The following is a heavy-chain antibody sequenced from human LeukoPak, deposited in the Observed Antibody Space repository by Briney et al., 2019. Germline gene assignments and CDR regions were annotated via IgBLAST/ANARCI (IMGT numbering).Heavy chain of an antibody. Sequence: PGRSLRLSCTASGFNFGDYGMTWFRQAPGKGLEWVGCIRSKAYGGATEYAASVQGRFTVSRDDSRNIAYLQMSSLKTEDTAVYFCTRVPIRTVTMVVVIWGHDALDIRGQGTMVTVA. CDR2: IRSKAYGGAT. CDR3: TRVPIRTVTMVVVIWGHDALDI. J-gene: IGHJ3*02. V-gene: IGHV3-49*03. CDR1: GFNFGDYG. D-gene: IGHD2-21*01.